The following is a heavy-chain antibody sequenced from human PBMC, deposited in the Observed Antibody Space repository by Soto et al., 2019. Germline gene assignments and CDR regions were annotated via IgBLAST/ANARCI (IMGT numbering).Heavy chain of an antibody. V-gene: IGHV3-30*18. CDR3: TKGAWCSSTSCYSAASDY. CDR2: ISYDGSNK. Sequence: SLRLSCAASGFTFTSSGMHWVRQAPGKGLEWVAVISYDGSNKLYADSVKGRFTISRDISKNTLYLQMNSLRTEDTAVYYCTKGAWCSSTSCYSAASDYWGQGTRVTVSS. CDR1: GFTFTSSG. J-gene: IGHJ4*02. D-gene: IGHD2-2*01.